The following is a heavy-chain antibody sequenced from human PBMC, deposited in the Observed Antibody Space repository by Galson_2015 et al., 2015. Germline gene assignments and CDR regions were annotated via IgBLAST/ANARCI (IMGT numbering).Heavy chain of an antibody. Sequence: SLRLSCAASGFTFSSYGMHWVRQAPGKGLEWVAVISYDGSNKYYADSVKGRFTISRDNSKNTLYLRMNSLRAEDTAVYYCAKGYSSSCSVTLFDYWGQGTLVTVSS. CDR2: ISYDGSNK. D-gene: IGHD6-13*01. J-gene: IGHJ4*02. V-gene: IGHV3-30*18. CDR3: AKGYSSSCSVTLFDY. CDR1: GFTFSSYG.